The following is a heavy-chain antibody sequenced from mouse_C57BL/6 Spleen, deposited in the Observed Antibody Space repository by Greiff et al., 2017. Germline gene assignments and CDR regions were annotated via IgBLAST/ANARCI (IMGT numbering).Heavy chain of an antibody. D-gene: IGHD1-1*01. CDR2: IRNKANNHAT. J-gene: IGHJ1*03. V-gene: IGHV6-6*01. CDR1: GFTFSDAW. CDR3: TRPTTVVATDWYFDV. Sequence: EVKVVESGGGLVQPGGSMKLSCAASGFTFSDAWMDWVRQSPEKGLEWVAEIRNKANNHATYYAESVKGRFTISRDDSKSSVYLQMNSLRAEDTGIYYCTRPTTVVATDWYFDVWGTGTTVTVSS.